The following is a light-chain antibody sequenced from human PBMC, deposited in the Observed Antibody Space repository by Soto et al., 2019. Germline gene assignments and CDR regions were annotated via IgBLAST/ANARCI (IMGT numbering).Light chain of an antibody. CDR2: DSS. J-gene: IGKJ5*01. Sequence: EIVLTQSPGTLSLYPGETATLSCRASKSIGGNNLAWYNHRPGQAPRLLIYDSSRRATGIPDRFSGSGSGTDYTLTISRLEPEDFAIYYCRQYSGSITFGQGTRLEIE. CDR1: KSIGGNN. V-gene: IGKV3-20*01. CDR3: RQYSGSIT.